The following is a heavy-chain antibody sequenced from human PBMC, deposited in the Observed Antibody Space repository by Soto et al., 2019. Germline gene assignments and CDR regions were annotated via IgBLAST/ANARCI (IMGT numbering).Heavy chain of an antibody. CDR3: ARDKIAGRFDY. Sequence: QVQLQQWDAGLLKPSETLSLTCAVYGGSFSGYYWTWIRQPPGTGLEWIGEINHSGSTHYNPSLKSRVTISVDTSKNQFSLKLTSVTAAVTAVYYWARDKIAGRFDYWGQGTLVTVSS. V-gene: IGHV4-34*01. J-gene: IGHJ4*02. CDR2: INHSGST. CDR1: GGSFSGYY. D-gene: IGHD2-21*01.